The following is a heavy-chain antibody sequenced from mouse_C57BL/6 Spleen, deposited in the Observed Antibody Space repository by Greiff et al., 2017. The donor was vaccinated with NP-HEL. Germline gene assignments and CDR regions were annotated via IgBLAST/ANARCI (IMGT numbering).Heavy chain of an antibody. CDR3: ARSDYYDYDHAMDY. D-gene: IGHD2-4*01. J-gene: IGHJ4*01. Sequence: VQLQQPGAELVKPGASVKMSCKASGYTFTSYWITWVKQRPGQGLEWIGDIYPGSGSTNYNEKFKSKATLTADTSYSTAYMQLSSLTSEDSSVYYSARSDYYDYDHAMDYWGQGTSVTVSS. V-gene: IGHV1-55*01. CDR2: IYPGSGST. CDR1: GYTFTSYW.